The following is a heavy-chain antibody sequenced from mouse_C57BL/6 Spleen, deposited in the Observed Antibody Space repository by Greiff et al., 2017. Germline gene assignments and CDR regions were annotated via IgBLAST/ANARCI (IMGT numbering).Heavy chain of an antibody. D-gene: IGHD1-1*01. CDR1: GFSLTSYA. Sequence: VKLVESGPGLVAPSQSLSITCTVSGFSLTSYAISWVRQPPGKGLEWLGVIWTGGDTNYNSALKSRLSISKDNSKSQVFLKMNSLQTDDTARYYCARNHYYGSSDAMDYWGQGTSVTVAA. CDR2: IWTGGDT. J-gene: IGHJ4*01. CDR3: ARNHYYGSSDAMDY. V-gene: IGHV2-9-1*01.